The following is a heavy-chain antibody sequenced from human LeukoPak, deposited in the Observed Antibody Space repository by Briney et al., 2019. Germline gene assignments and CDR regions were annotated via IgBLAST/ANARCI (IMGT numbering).Heavy chain of an antibody. J-gene: IGHJ4*02. CDR1: GFTFETST. D-gene: IGHD2-2*01. CDR3: VRGDTRDY. V-gene: IGHV3-21*01. CDR2: IGATGRDT. Sequence: GEPLRLSCVASGFTFETSTMNWVRQAPGKGLEWISSIGATGRDTYYAGSVRGRFTISRDNAKNSLFLQMNSLRIEDTAVYYCVRGDTRDYWGQGTLLTVSS.